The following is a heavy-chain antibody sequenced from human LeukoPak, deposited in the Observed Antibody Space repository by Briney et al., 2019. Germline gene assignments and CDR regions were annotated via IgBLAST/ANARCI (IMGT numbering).Heavy chain of an antibody. CDR2: INSDGSST. Sequence: GGSLRLSCAASGFTFSSYWMHCVRQAPGKGLVWVSRINSDGSSTRYADSVKGRFTISRDNAKNTLYLQMNSLRSEDTAVYYCAREDIVVVPAAISWFDPWGQGTLVTVSS. CDR3: AREDIVVVPAAISWFDP. J-gene: IGHJ5*02. V-gene: IGHV3-74*01. CDR1: GFTFSSYW. D-gene: IGHD2-2*01.